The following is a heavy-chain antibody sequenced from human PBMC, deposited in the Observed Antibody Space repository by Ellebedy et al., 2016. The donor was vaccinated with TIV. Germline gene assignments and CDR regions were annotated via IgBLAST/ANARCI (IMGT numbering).Heavy chain of an antibody. Sequence: AASVKVSCKASGGTFSNYAISWVRPAPGEGLEWMGRVIPIFDTTNSAQNFQGRISITADESTTTAYLELSSLRSEDTAVYFCARSREYAYGYHFDYWGQGTLVTVSS. CDR2: VIPIFDTT. V-gene: IGHV1-69*13. CDR1: GGTFSNYA. J-gene: IGHJ4*02. CDR3: ARSREYAYGYHFDY. D-gene: IGHD5-18*01.